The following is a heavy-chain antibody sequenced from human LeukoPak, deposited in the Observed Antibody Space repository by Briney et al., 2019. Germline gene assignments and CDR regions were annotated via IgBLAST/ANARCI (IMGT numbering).Heavy chain of an antibody. CDR2: ISSSSSYR. Sequence: GGSLRLFCAASGFTFSSYSMNWVRQAPGKGLEGVSSISSSSSYRYYADSVKGRFTISRDNAKNSLYLQMNSLRAEDTAVYYYARDYDYVWGSYRGVIDYWGQGTLVTVSS. J-gene: IGHJ4*02. V-gene: IGHV3-21*01. CDR1: GFTFSSYS. D-gene: IGHD3-16*02. CDR3: ARDYDYVWGSYRGVIDY.